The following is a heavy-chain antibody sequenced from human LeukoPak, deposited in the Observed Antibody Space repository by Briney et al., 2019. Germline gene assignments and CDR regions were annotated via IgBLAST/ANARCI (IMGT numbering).Heavy chain of an antibody. V-gene: IGHV3-74*01. CDR3: ARGADHGGSYYPD. D-gene: IGHD3-10*01. Sequence: QPGGSLRLSCAASGFRFSNSWMYWVRQGPGKGPVRVSRMKTDGTRIEYADSVKGRFTISRDNAKNTLFLQMSSLRVEDTAVYYCARGADHGGSYYPDWGQGTRVTVSS. CDR1: GFRFSNSW. J-gene: IGHJ4*02. CDR2: MKTDGTRI.